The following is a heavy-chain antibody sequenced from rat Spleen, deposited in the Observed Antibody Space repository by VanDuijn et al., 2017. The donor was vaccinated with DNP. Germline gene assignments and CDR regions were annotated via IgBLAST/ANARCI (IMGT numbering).Heavy chain of an antibody. J-gene: IGHJ3*01. V-gene: IGHV5-25*01. CDR1: GFTFSNYD. Sequence: EVQLVESGGGLVQPGRSLKLSCAASGFTFSNYDMAWVRQAPTKGLEWVASISTSGGSTYYRDSVKGRFTVSRDNAKSTLYLQMDSLRSEDTATYYCARPDLYPGITGGFAYWGQGTLVTVSS. CDR2: ISTSGGST. D-gene: IGHD1-4*01. CDR3: ARPDLYPGITGGFAY.